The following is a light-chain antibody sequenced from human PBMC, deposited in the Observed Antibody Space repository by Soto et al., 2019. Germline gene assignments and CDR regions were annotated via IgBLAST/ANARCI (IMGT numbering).Light chain of an antibody. Sequence: ESMLTQSPGTLSLSPGERATLSCRASQSISSRYLTWYQHKPGQAPRLLIYGASIRATGIPDRFSGSGSGTDFTLTISRLEPEDFAVYYCQQFRSSPPAFTLGQGTKLEI. V-gene: IGKV3-20*01. CDR1: QSISSRY. J-gene: IGKJ2*01. CDR3: QQFRSSPPAFT. CDR2: GAS.